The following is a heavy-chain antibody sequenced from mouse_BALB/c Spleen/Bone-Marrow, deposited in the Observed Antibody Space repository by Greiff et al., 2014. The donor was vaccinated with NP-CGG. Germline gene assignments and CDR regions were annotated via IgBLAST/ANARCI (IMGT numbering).Heavy chain of an antibody. CDR1: GYTFTSYW. Sequence: VMLVESGAELARPGASVKMSCKASGYTFTSYWMHWVKQRPGQGLEWIGYINPSTGYTEYNQKFKDKATLTADKSSSTAYMQRSPLTSGSFAFFSCEKKITGVDYVRDNGGQG. D-gene: IGHD1-1*01. CDR2: INPSTGYT. V-gene: IGHV1-4*01. CDR3: EKKITGVDYVRDN. J-gene: IGHJ2*01.